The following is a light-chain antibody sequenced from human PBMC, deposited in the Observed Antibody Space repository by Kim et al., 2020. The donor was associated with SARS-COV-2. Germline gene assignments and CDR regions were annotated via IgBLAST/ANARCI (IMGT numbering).Light chain of an antibody. CDR1: QTISSY. Sequence: DIQMTQSPSSLSASAGDSITITCRASQTISSYLTWYQQKPGKAPNLLISAASTLQSGVPSRFSGGGSGTEFTLTINSLQPEDSATYYCQQSQSIPYTFGQGTKLEI. J-gene: IGKJ2*01. CDR2: AAS. CDR3: QQSQSIPYT. V-gene: IGKV1-39*01.